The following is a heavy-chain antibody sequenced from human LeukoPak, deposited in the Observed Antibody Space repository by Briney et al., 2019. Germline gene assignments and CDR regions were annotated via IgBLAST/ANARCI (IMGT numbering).Heavy chain of an antibody. D-gene: IGHD3-10*01. CDR2: FSGSGGST. CDR3: AKDSALYYIDV. V-gene: IGHV3-23*01. Sequence: GGSLRLSCAASGFTFSSYAMSWVRQAPGKGLECISGFSGSGGSTYYADSVKGRFTISRDNSKNTLYLQMNSLKGDDTAVYYCAKDSALYYIDVWGKGTTVIISS. J-gene: IGHJ6*03. CDR1: GFTFSSYA.